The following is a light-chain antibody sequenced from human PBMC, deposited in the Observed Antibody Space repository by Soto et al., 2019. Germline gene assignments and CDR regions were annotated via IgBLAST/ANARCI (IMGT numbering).Light chain of an antibody. Sequence: DIQMTQSPSTLSASVGDRVIITCRASQSNSSWLAWYQQKPGKAPKFLIYDASSLESGVPSRFSGSGSGKEFTLTISSLQPDDSATYYCQQYNSYPYTFGQGTKLEIK. CDR1: QSNSSW. V-gene: IGKV1-5*01. CDR2: DAS. CDR3: QQYNSYPYT. J-gene: IGKJ2*01.